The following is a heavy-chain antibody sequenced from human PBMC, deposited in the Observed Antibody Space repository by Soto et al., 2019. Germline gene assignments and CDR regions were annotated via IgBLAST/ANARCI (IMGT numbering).Heavy chain of an antibody. CDR1: GDSIINNFYY. Sequence: PSETLSLTCSVSGDSIINNFYYWGWIRQPPGKGLEWIGSIFHSGGTHYNPSLESRVTISVDTSKNHFSLRLASVTAADTAVYYCARLYIRNYGWFDPWGQGTLVTVSS. CDR3: ARLYIRNYGWFDP. J-gene: IGHJ5*02. D-gene: IGHD3-16*01. CDR2: IFHSGGT. V-gene: IGHV4-39*02.